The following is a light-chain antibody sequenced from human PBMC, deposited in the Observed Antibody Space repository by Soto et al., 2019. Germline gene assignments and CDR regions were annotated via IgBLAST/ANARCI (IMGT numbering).Light chain of an antibody. V-gene: IGLV2-14*01. Sequence: QSALTQPASVSGSPGQSITISCTGTSSDVGGYNYVSWYQQHPGKAPKLMIYEVSNRPSGVSNRLFGSKSGNTASLTISGLQAEDEADYFCNSYGSTSTRYVFGTGTKVTVL. CDR2: EVS. CDR1: SSDVGGYNY. CDR3: NSYGSTSTRYV. J-gene: IGLJ1*01.